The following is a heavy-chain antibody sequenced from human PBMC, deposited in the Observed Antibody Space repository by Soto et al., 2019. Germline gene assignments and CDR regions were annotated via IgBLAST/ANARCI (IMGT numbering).Heavy chain of an antibody. CDR2: IYYSGST. V-gene: IGHV4-30-4*01. J-gene: IGHJ5*02. CDR1: GGSISSGDYY. CDR3: ARDPSGYYSDTNWFDP. Sequence: QVQLQESGPGLVKPSQTLSLTCTVSGGSISSGDYYWSWIRQPPGKGLEWIGYIYYSGSTYYNPSLTSRVTISVDTSKNQFSLKLSSVTAADTAVYYCARDPSGYYSDTNWFDPWGQGTLVTVSS. D-gene: IGHD3-22*01.